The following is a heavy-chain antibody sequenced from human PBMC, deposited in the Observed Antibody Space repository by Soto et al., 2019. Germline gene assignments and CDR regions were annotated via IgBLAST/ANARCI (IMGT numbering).Heavy chain of an antibody. D-gene: IGHD2-2*01. Sequence: GSLRLSCAASGFTFSSYSMNWVRQAPGKGLEWVSYISSSSSTIYYADSVKGRFTISRDNAKNSLYLQMNSLRDEDTAVYYCARDKTVVVPAAIGEDYYYYYGMDVWGQGTTVTVSS. V-gene: IGHV3-48*02. CDR3: ARDKTVVVPAAIGEDYYYYYGMDV. CDR2: ISSSSSTI. J-gene: IGHJ6*02. CDR1: GFTFSSYS.